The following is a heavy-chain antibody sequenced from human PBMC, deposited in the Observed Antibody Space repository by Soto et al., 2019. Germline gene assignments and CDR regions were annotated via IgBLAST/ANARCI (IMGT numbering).Heavy chain of an antibody. D-gene: IGHD6-13*01. CDR1: GGSFSGYY. Sequence: TSETLSLTCAVYGGSFSGYYWTWIRQPPGTGLEWIGEINHSGSTNYNPSLKSRVTISVDTSKNQFSLRLSSVTAADTAVYYCAGLYSSSWYGGEPKPIGYWGQGTLVTVSS. CDR3: AGLYSSSWYGGEPKPIGY. CDR2: INHSGST. V-gene: IGHV4-34*01. J-gene: IGHJ4*02.